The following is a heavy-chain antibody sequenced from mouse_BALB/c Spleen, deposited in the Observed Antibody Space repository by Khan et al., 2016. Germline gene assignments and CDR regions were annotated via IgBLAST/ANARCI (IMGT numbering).Heavy chain of an antibody. CDR3: ARGGYGNYVFAY. CDR2: IYPGDGDT. V-gene: IGHV1-87*01. Sequence: QVQLQQSGAELARPGASVKLSCKASGYTFTSYWMQWVKQRPGQGLQWIGTIYPGDGDTRYTQKFKGKATLTADNSSSTAYMQLRSLASEDSAVYYCARGGYGNYVFAYWGQGTLVTVSA. J-gene: IGHJ3*01. CDR1: GYTFTSYW. D-gene: IGHD2-1*01.